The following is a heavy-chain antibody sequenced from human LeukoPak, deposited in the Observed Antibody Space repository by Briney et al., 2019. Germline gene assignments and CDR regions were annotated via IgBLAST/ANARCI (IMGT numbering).Heavy chain of an antibody. V-gene: IGHV3-53*01. CDR1: GFSGIDHF. J-gene: IGHJ6*03. CDR2: INGAGVT. CDR3: ARRGVQGYMDV. D-gene: IGHD1-26*01. Sequence: GGSLRLSCAASGFSGIDHFIHWVRQAPGGGLQWVSTINGAGVTYYAASVKGRFTISRDTVKNTFSLQMNNLRADDTAVYFCARRGVQGYMDVWGKGTTVTVSS.